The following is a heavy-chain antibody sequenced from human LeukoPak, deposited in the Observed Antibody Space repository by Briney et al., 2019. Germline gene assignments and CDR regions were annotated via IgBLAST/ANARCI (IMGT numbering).Heavy chain of an antibody. Sequence: ALRLSCVASGFTFDDHAMHWVRQAPGKGLEWVSGISWNGGNIDYADSVKGRFTISRDNAKNSLYLQMNSLRAEDTAVYYCARASGGYYYDSSGPWDYWGQGTLVTVSS. CDR2: ISWNGGNI. D-gene: IGHD3-22*01. CDR3: ARASGGYYYDSSGPWDY. J-gene: IGHJ4*02. V-gene: IGHV3-9*01. CDR1: GFTFDDHA.